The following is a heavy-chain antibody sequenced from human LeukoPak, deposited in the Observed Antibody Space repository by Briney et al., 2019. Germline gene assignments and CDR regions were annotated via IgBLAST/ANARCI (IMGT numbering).Heavy chain of an antibody. D-gene: IGHD6-13*01. V-gene: IGHV3-23*01. CDR2: ISGSGGST. CDR3: AKGGAALSSSLLYFDY. Sequence: GGSLRLSCTASGFRFRDYALSWVRQAPGKGLEWVSAISGSGGSTYYADSVKGRFTISRDNSKNTLYLQMNSLRAEDTAVYYCAKGGAALSSSLLYFDYWGQGTLVTVSS. CDR1: GFRFRDYA. J-gene: IGHJ4*02.